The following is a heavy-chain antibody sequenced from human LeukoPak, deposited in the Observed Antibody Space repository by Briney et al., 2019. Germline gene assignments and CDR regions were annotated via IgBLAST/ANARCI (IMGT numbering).Heavy chain of an antibody. CDR1: GGSISSGDDY. CDR2: IYYSGST. J-gene: IGHJ4*02. CDR3: ARETLECLLDY. D-gene: IGHD3-3*01. V-gene: IGHV4-31*03. Sequence: PSETLSLTCTVSGGSISSGDDYWSWIRQHPGKGLEWIGYIYYSGSTSYNPSLKSRVTISVDTSKNQFSLKLSSVTTADTAVYYCARETLECLLDYWGQGTLVTVSS.